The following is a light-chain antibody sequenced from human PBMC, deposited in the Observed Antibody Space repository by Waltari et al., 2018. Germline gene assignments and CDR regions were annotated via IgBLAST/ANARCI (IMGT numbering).Light chain of an antibody. J-gene: IGLJ2*01. CDR2: EVS. Sequence: QSALTQPASVSGSPGQSITISCTGTSSDVGSYNLVTWSQQYPGRAPKLMIYEVSKRPSGVSNRFSGSKSGNTASLTISGLQAEDEADYYCCSYASSGTGVFGGGTKVTVL. CDR3: CSYASSGTGV. CDR1: SSDVGSYNL. V-gene: IGLV2-23*02.